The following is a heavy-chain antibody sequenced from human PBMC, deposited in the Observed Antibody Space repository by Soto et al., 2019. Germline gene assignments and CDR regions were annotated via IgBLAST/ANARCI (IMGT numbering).Heavy chain of an antibody. CDR3: ARERLPETPQNNNWFAP. D-gene: IGHD2-2*01. J-gene: IGHJ5*02. CDR1: GYTFTSYY. Sequence: ASVKVSCKASGYTFTSYYMHWVRQAPGQGLEWMGIINPSGGSTSYAQKFQGRVTMTRDTSTSTVYMELSSLRSEDTAGYYCARERLPETPQNNNWFAPWGQGPLVTVSS. V-gene: IGHV1-46*03. CDR2: INPSGGST.